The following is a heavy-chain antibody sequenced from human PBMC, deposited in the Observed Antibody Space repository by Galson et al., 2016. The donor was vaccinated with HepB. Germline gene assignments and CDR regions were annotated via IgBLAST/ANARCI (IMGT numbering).Heavy chain of an antibody. CDR2: ISANSGNT. J-gene: IGHJ6*02. V-gene: IGHV1-18*04. Sequence: SVKVSCKASGYTFPTYGISWVRQAPGQGLEWLGWISANSGNTNYAQNLQDRLTLTTDTSTNTDYMELRSLRSDDTAVYYCARDVRHGTDVWGQGTTVTVSS. CDR1: GYTFPTYG. CDR3: ARDVRHGTDV. D-gene: IGHD6-25*01.